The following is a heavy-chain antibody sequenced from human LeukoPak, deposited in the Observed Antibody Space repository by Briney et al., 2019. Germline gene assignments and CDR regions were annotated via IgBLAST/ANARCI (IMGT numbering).Heavy chain of an antibody. CDR2: IYTSGST. J-gene: IGHJ6*03. CDR1: GGSISSGSYY. Sequence: PSETLSLTCTVSGGSISSGSYYWRWFRQPAEKGLEWIGRIYTSGSTYYTPSLKSRVTISADTSKNQFSLNVSSVTAADTAVYYCARATSSYFYYMDVWGKGTTVTISS. CDR3: ARATSSYFYYMDV. V-gene: IGHV4-61*02. D-gene: IGHD5-12*01.